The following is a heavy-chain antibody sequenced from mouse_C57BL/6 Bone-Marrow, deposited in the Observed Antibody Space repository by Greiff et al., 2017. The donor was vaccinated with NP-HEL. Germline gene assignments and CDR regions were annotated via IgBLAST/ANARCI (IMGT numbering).Heavy chain of an antibody. J-gene: IGHJ2*01. D-gene: IGHD2-2*01. CDR3: ARWGGLPSFDY. CDR1: GYTFTSYW. CDR2: IDPSDSYT. V-gene: IGHV1-69*01. Sequence: QVQLQQPGAELVMPGASVKLSCKASGYTFTSYWMHWVKQRPGQGLEWIGEIDPSDSYTNYNQKFKGKSTLTVDKSSSTAYMQLSSLTSEDSAVYYCARWGGLPSFDYWGQGTTLTVSS.